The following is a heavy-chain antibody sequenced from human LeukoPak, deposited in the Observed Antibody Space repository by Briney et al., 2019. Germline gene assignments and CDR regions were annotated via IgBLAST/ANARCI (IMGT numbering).Heavy chain of an antibody. J-gene: IGHJ3*02. CDR2: ISNNGGYT. Sequence: GGSLRLSCAASGFTFSSSAMSWVRQAPGKGLEWVSAISNNGGYTYYADSVQGRFTISRDNSKSTLCLQMNSLRAEDTAVYYCARGPRLDSSGWYYGAFDIWGQGTMVTVSS. CDR3: ARGPRLDSSGWYYGAFDI. CDR1: GFTFSSSA. V-gene: IGHV3-23*01. D-gene: IGHD6-19*01.